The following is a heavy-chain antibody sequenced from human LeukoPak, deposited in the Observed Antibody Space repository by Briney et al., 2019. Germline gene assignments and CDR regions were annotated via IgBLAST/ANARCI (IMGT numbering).Heavy chain of an antibody. CDR2: IYHSGRT. CDR1: GDSISSGRYY. Sequence: PSQTLSLTCNVSGDSISSGRYYWSWIRQPPGKGLEWIGYIYHSGRTDHNPSLNSRVTISIDRSKNHLSLMLTSVTAADTAVYYCARGLTGGIVGVTTFGYWGQGTLVTVSS. V-gene: IGHV4-30-2*01. D-gene: IGHD1-26*01. J-gene: IGHJ4*02. CDR3: ARGLTGGIVGVTTFGY.